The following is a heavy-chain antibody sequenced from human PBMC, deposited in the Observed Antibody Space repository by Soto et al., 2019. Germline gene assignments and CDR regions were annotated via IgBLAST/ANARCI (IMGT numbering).Heavy chain of an antibody. CDR3: VKDRGRGVWDTACTTYFDY. Sequence: GGSLRLSCSASGFTFSSYAMHWVRQAPGKGLEYVSAISSNGGSTYYADSVKGRFTISRDNSKNTMYHKMSSLRAEDPAVYYWVKDRGRGVWDTACTTYFDYWGQGTLVTVSS. CDR1: GFTFSSYA. J-gene: IGHJ4*02. V-gene: IGHV3-64D*06. CDR2: ISSNGGST. D-gene: IGHD1-26*01.